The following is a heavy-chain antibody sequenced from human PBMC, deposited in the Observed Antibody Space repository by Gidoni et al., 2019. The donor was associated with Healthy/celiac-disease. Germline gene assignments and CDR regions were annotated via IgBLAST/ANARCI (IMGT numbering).Heavy chain of an antibody. CDR2: ISWHSGSI. Sequence: EVQLVESGGGLVQPGRSLRLSCAAPGFPFDDYAMHWVRQAPGKGLEWVSGISWHSGSIGYADSVKGRFTISRDNAKNSLYLQMNSLRAEDTALYYCAKASPRDSSAGWFDPWGQGTLVTVSS. J-gene: IGHJ5*02. CDR3: AKASPRDSSAGWFDP. CDR1: GFPFDDYA. D-gene: IGHD3-22*01. V-gene: IGHV3-9*01.